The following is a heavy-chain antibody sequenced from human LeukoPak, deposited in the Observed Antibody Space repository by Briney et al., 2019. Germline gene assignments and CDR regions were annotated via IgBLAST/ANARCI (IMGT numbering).Heavy chain of an antibody. V-gene: IGHV3-21*04. CDR1: GFTFSTYS. Sequence: PGGSLRLSCAASGFTFSTYSMNWVRQAPGRGLEWVSSISSSSSYIYYADSVKGRFTISRDNSKNTLYLQMNSLRAEDTAVYYCAKGFSVYSGNSLDYWGQGTLVTVSS. J-gene: IGHJ4*02. D-gene: IGHD1-26*01. CDR2: ISSSSSYI. CDR3: AKGFSVYSGNSLDY.